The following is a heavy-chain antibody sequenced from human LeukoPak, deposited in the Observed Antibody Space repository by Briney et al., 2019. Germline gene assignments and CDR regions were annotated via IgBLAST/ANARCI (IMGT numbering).Heavy chain of an antibody. V-gene: IGHV3-48*03. CDR2: ISSSGSTI. J-gene: IGHJ6*04. CDR1: GFTFSSYE. D-gene: IGHD3-10*02. Sequence: GVSLSLSCAASGFTFSSYEMNWVRQAPGKGLEWVSYISSSGSTIYYADSVKGRFTISRDNAKNSLYLQMNSLRAEDTAVYYCAELGITMTGGVGGKGTTFTISS. CDR3: AELGITMTGGV.